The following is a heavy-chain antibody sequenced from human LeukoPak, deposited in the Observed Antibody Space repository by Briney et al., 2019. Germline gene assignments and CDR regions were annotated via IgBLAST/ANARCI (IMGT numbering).Heavy chain of an antibody. CDR2: ISWNSGSI. CDR3: ARRAAARCFDY. CDR1: GFTFDDYA. D-gene: IGHD6-6*01. V-gene: IGHV3-9*01. J-gene: IGHJ4*02. Sequence: PGGSLRLSCAASGFTFDDYAMHWVRQAPGKGLEWASGISWNSGSIGYADSVKGRFTISRDNAKNSPYLQMNSLRAEDTALYYCARRAAARCFDYWGQGTLVTVSS.